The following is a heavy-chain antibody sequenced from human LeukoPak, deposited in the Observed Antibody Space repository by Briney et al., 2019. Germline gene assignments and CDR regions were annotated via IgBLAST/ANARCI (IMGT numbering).Heavy chain of an antibody. CDR3: ASLHFWGGYYYY. J-gene: IGHJ4*02. V-gene: IGHV3-64*01. Sequence: GGSLRLSCAASGFTFSSYAMHWVRQAPGKGLEYVSAISSNGGSTYYANSVKGRFTISRDNSKNTLYLQMGSLIAEDMAVYYCASLHFWGGYYYYLGPGNLVTVSS. D-gene: IGHD3-3*02. CDR1: GFTFSSYA. CDR2: ISSNGGST.